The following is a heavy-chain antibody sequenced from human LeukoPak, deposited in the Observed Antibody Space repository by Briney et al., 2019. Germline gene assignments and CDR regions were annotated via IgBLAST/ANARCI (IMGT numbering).Heavy chain of an antibody. CDR2: IYYSGST. Sequence: SETLSLTCTVSGGSINSYYWSWIRQPPGKGLEWIGYIYYSGSTNYNPSLKSRVTMSGDTSKNQLSLKLNSVTAADTAVYYCAGWIQLWLLIYWGQGTLVTVSS. CDR3: AGWIQLWLLIY. J-gene: IGHJ4*02. CDR1: GGSINSYY. V-gene: IGHV4-59*12. D-gene: IGHD5-18*01.